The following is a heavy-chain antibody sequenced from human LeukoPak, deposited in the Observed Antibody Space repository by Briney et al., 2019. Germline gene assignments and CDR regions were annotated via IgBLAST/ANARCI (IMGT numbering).Heavy chain of an antibody. CDR3: ARSSVPYYYYNYSMDV. D-gene: IGHD3-22*01. J-gene: IGHJ6*03. Sequence: SGTLSLTCIVSGGSISNYYWSWIRQSPGTGLEWIGFIYYSGTTNYNPSLKSRVTISVDTSKNHFSLKLSSVTAADTAVYYCARSSVPYYYYNYSMDVWGNGTTVTVSS. CDR2: IYYSGTT. CDR1: GGSISNYY. V-gene: IGHV4-59*13.